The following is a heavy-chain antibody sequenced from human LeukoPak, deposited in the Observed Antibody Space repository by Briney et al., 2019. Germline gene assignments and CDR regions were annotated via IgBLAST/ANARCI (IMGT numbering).Heavy chain of an antibody. Sequence: SVKVSCKASGGTFSSYAISWVRQAPGQGLEWMGRIIPILGIANYAQKFQGRVTITADKSTSTAYMELSSLRSEDTAVYYCARGGSYYDANWFDPWGQGTLVTVSS. CDR1: GGTFSSYA. D-gene: IGHD3-3*01. CDR3: ARGGSYYDANWFDP. V-gene: IGHV1-69*04. CDR2: IIPILGIA. J-gene: IGHJ5*02.